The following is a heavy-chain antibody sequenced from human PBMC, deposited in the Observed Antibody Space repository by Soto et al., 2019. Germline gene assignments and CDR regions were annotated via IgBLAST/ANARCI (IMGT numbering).Heavy chain of an antibody. CDR3: VKEANPLINTLVMVVFDP. CDR2: ITRDGRST. V-gene: IGHV3-64D*06. J-gene: IGHJ5*02. D-gene: IGHD3-10*01. Sequence: PGGSLRLSCSATGFTFRVHSMHWVRQTPGKGLEYISAITRDGRSTYYADSVKGRFTVSRDNSRDTLYLRMSSLRPEDTGLYFCVKEANPLINTLVMVVFDPWGQGTLVTVSS. CDR1: GFTFRVHS.